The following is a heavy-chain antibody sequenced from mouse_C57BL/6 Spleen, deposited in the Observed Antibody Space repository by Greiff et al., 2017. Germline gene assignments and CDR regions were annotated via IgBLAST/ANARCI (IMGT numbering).Heavy chain of an antibody. V-gene: IGHV1-80*01. CDR1: GYAFSSYW. CDR3: AGSVYSEYVRAMDY. J-gene: IGHJ4*01. CDR2: IYPGDGDT. Sequence: VQLQQPGAELVKPGASVKISCKASGYAFSSYWMNWVKQRPGKGLEWIGQIYPGDGDTNYNGKFKGKATLTADKSSSTAYMQLSSLTSEDSAVYFCAGSVYSEYVRAMDYWGQGTSVTVSA. D-gene: IGHD2-4*01.